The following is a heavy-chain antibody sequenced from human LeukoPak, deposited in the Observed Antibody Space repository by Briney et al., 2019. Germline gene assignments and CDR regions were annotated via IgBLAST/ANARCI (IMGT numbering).Heavy chain of an antibody. CDR1: GGSISSGNYY. V-gene: IGHV4-61*02. J-gene: IGHJ4*02. CDR3: ARERYSSGWYIDY. Sequence: SETLSLTCTVSGGSISSGNYYYSWIRQPAGKGLEWLGRIYTSGTTDYNPSLKSRVTISVDTSKNQFSLKLSSVTAADTAVYYCARERYSSGWYIDYWGQGTLVTVSS. D-gene: IGHD6-19*01. CDR2: IYTSGTT.